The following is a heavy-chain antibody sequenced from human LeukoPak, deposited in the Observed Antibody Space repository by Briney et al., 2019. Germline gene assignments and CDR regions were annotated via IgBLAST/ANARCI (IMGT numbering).Heavy chain of an antibody. Sequence: ASVKVSCKASGGTFSSYAISRVRQAPGQGLEWMGRIIPIFGTANYAQKFQGRVTITTDESTSTAYMELSSLRSEDTAVYYCASSIAVAGPEAFDIWGQGTMVTVSS. V-gene: IGHV1-69*05. CDR2: IIPIFGTA. CDR3: ASSIAVAGPEAFDI. D-gene: IGHD6-19*01. J-gene: IGHJ3*02. CDR1: GGTFSSYA.